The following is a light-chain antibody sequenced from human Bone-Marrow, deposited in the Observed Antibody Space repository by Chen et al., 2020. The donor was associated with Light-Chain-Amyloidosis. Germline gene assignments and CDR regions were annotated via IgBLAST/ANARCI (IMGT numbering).Light chain of an antibody. Sequence: QSALTQPASVSGSPGQSSTISCTGTGSDVGGYNYVSWYQQHPGTAPKLVIFDVSYRPSGISTRFSGSKSGNTASLTISGLQAEDEADYYCSSYTRSSTWLFGGGTRLTVL. J-gene: IGLJ3*02. CDR1: GSDVGGYNY. CDR3: SSYTRSSTWL. CDR2: DVS. V-gene: IGLV2-14*03.